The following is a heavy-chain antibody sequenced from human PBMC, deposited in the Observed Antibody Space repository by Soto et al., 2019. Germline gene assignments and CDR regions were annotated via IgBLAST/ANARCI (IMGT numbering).Heavy chain of an antibody. J-gene: IGHJ4*02. CDR1: GFTFNNYA. CDR3: AKGRGGSGSLTPRVDF. Sequence: EVQLLESGGGLVQPGGSLRLSCAASGFTFNNYAMTWVRQAPGTGLEWVSAISGGGDTTSYADSVKGRFTVSRDGSKNTLYLQMSSLRAEDPALYYCAKGRGGSGSLTPRVDFWGQGTLVTVSS. V-gene: IGHV3-23*01. D-gene: IGHD3-10*01. CDR2: ISGGGDTT.